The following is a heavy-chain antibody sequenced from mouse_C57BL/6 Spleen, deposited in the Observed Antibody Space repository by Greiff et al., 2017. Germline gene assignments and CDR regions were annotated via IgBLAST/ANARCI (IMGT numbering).Heavy chain of an antibody. J-gene: IGHJ1*03. Sequence: VQLQQPGPELVKPGASVKISCKASGYAFSSSWMNWVKQRPGKGLEWIGRIYPGDGDTNYNGKFKGKATLTADKSSSTAYMQLSSLTSEDSAVYFCARCYGYVGYWYFDVWGTGTTVTVSS. V-gene: IGHV1-82*01. CDR2: IYPGDGDT. D-gene: IGHD2-2*01. CDR3: ARCYGYVGYWYFDV. CDR1: GYAFSSSW.